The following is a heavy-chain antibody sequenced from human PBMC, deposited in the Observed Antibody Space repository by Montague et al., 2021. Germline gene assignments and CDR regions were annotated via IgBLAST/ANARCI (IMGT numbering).Heavy chain of an antibody. CDR3: AKGSSWHGFAS. CDR2: IDHRGNT. V-gene: IGHV4-59*01. CDR1: GGSISSDY. Sequence: SETLSLTCSVSGGSISSDYWTWIRQPPGKGLEWIGFIDHRGNTNYNPSLQVRVGISLDTSRNQFSLTLTSVTAADTAMYYCAKGSSWHGFASWGQGTLVTVSS. D-gene: IGHD6-13*01. J-gene: IGHJ4*02.